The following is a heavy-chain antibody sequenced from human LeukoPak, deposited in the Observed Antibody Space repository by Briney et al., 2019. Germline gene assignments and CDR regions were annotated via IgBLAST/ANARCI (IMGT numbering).Heavy chain of an antibody. Sequence: GGSLRLSCAASGFTFSNAWMSWVRQAPGKGREWVGRIKSKTDGGTTDYAAPVKGRFTISRDDSKNTLYLQMNSLKTEDTAVYYCALGCSSTSCYVGVASSPGVDYWGQGTLVTVSS. CDR3: ALGCSSTSCYVGVASSPGVDY. V-gene: IGHV3-15*01. CDR1: GFTFSNAW. D-gene: IGHD2-2*01. CDR2: IKSKTDGGTT. J-gene: IGHJ4*02.